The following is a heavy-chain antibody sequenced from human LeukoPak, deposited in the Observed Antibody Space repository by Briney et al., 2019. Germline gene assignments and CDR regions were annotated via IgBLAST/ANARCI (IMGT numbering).Heavy chain of an antibody. CDR3: ARDPKDSSGYPEYFQH. CDR2: IKQDKSEK. D-gene: IGHD3-22*01. CDR1: GFTFSIYW. Sequence: GGSLRLSCAASGFTFSIYWMSWVRQAPGKGLEWVANIKQDKSEKYYVDSVKGRFTISRDNAKNSLYLQMNSLRAEDTAVYYCARDPKDSSGYPEYFQHWGQGTLVTVSS. J-gene: IGHJ1*01. V-gene: IGHV3-7*01.